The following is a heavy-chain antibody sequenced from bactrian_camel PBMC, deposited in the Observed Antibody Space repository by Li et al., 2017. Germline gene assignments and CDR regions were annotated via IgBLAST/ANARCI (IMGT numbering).Heavy chain of an antibody. V-gene: IGHV3S53*01. CDR2: IDSDGIA. Sequence: QLVESGGGSVQAGGSLKLSCTYSGYTSFIDCMGWFRQAPGKEREGVAAIDSDGIASYVDSVKGRFTISQDNAKNTVYLQMNSLKPEVTAMYYCAARGPYCYTKLSVRDFTYWGQGTQVTVS. J-gene: IGHJ6*01. D-gene: IGHD2*01. CDR1: GYTSFIDC. CDR3: AARGPYCYTKLSVRDFTY.